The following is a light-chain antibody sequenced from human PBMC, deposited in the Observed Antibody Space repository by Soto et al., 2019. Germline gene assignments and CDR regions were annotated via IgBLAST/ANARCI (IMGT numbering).Light chain of an antibody. CDR1: QSVSSSY. CDR2: GAS. Sequence: EIVLTQSPGTLSLSPGERATLSCRASQSVSSSYLAWYQQKPGQAPRLLIYGASRRATGFPARFSGSGSGTEFTLTISSLQPDDFATYYCQQYNSYSWTFGQGTRLGL. J-gene: IGKJ5*01. CDR3: QQYNSYSWT. V-gene: IGKV3-20*01.